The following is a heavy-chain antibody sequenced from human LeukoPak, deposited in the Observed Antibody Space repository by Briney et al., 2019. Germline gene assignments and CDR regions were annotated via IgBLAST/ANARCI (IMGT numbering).Heavy chain of an antibody. Sequence: PSETLSLTCTVSGGSMSPYHWGWIRQPPGKGLEWTGYIYYSGSTNYNPSLNSRVTISVDMSKNQFSLRLSSVTAADTAIYYCVRAVSGRFDYWGQGTLVTVSS. J-gene: IGHJ4*02. V-gene: IGHV4-59*08. CDR2: IYYSGST. CDR3: VRAVSGRFDY. CDR1: GGSMSPYH. D-gene: IGHD6-19*01.